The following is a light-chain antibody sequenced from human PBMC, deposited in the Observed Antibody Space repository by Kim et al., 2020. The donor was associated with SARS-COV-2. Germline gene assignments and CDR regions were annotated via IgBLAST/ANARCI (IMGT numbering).Light chain of an antibody. CDR3: MISHNGAWV. Sequence: QLVLTQPSSLSASPGASASLTCTLRSGINVGTYRIYWYRQRPGSPPQYLLRYKSDSDKQHGSGVPSRFSGSKDASANAGILLISGLQSEDEADYYCMISHNGAWVFGGGTQLTVL. V-gene: IGLV5-45*02. CDR2: YKSDSDK. J-gene: IGLJ3*02. CDR1: SGINVGTYR.